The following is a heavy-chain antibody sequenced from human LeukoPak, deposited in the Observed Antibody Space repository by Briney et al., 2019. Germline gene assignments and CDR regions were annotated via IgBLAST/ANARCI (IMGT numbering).Heavy chain of an antibody. CDR2: ITSSSSYT. J-gene: IGHJ4*02. V-gene: IGHV3-21*01. CDR1: GFTFSSYS. Sequence: GGSLRLYCATSGFTFSSYSMNWVRQAPGKGLEWVSSITSSSSYTYYADSVEGRFTISRDNAKNSLYLQMNSLRADDTAVYYCAREFEVGATHFDYWGQGTLVTVSS. CDR3: AREFEVGATHFDY. D-gene: IGHD1-26*01.